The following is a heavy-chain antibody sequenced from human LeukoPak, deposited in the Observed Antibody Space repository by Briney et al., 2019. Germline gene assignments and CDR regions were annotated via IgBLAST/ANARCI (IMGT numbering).Heavy chain of an antibody. CDR1: GLSFSSYG. V-gene: IGHV3-30*12. J-gene: IGHJ4*02. CDR3: AGRLLWFGELLGVFDY. D-gene: IGHD3-10*01. Sequence: GGSLRLSCAASGLSFSSYGMHWVRQAPGKGLEWVAFIQYDGSNKFYADSVKGRFTISRDNSKNTLYLQMNSLRAEDTAVYYCAGRLLWFGELLGVFDYWGQGTLVTVSS. CDR2: IQYDGSNK.